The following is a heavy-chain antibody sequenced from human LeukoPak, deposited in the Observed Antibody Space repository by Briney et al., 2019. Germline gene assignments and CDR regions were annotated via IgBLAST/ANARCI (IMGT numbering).Heavy chain of an antibody. CDR1: GFTFDVYG. CDR2: INWNGGST. CDR3: ARENLADYYDSSGYFDY. Sequence: GGSLRLSCAASGFTFDVYGMGWVRQAPGKGLEWVSGINWNGGSTGYADSVKGRFTISRDNAKNSLYLQMNSLRAEDTALYYCARENLADYYDSSGYFDYWGQGTLVTVSS. J-gene: IGHJ4*02. V-gene: IGHV3-20*04. D-gene: IGHD3-22*01.